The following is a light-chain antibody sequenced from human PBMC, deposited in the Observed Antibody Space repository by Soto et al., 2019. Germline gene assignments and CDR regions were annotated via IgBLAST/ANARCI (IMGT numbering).Light chain of an antibody. J-gene: IGLJ3*02. CDR2: GVT. Sequence: QSVLTQPASVSGPPGQSITISCSGTTNDVGGYNYVSWYQQHPGKAPKLLIYGVTDRPSGVSSRFSGSKSGNAASLTISGLQAEDEGDYYCSSYTSSYTWMFGGGTKVTVL. CDR3: SSYTSSYTWM. CDR1: TNDVGGYNY. V-gene: IGLV2-14*03.